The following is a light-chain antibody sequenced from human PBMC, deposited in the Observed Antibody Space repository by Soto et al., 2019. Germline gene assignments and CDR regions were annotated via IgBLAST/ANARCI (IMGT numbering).Light chain of an antibody. CDR2: GDS. Sequence: QSVLTQPPSVSGAPGQRVTISCTGSSSNIGAGYDVHWYQQLPGTAPKLLVYGDSDRPSEVPGLFSGSKSGTSASLAITGLQAEDEADYYCQSYDSSLSSAIFGGGTQLTVL. J-gene: IGLJ7*01. V-gene: IGLV1-40*01. CDR1: SSNIGAGYD. CDR3: QSYDSSLSSAI.